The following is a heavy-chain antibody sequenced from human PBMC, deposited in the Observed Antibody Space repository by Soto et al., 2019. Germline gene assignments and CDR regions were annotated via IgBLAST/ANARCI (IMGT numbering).Heavy chain of an antibody. CDR1: GGSISSGGYY. D-gene: IGHD6-13*01. J-gene: IGHJ4*02. CDR3: ARVRIAAAGLIDY. CDR2: IYYSGST. Sequence: SETLSLTCTVSGGSISSGGYYWSWIRQHPGKGLEWIGYIYYSGSTYYNPSLKSRVTISVDTSKNQFSLKLSSVTAADTAVYYCARVRIAAAGLIDYWGQGTLVTVSS. V-gene: IGHV4-31*03.